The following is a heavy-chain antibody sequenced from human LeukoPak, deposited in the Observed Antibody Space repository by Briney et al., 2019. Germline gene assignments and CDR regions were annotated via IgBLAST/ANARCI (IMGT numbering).Heavy chain of an antibody. J-gene: IGHJ4*02. Sequence: GGSLRLSCAASGFTVSSNYMSWVRQAPGKGLEWVSVIYSGGSSYYADSVKGRFTLSRDNSKNTLYLQMNSLRAEDTAVYYCARGGRSSGGYLYNLDYWGQGTLVTVSS. CDR2: IYSGGSS. CDR3: ARGGRSSGGYLYNLDY. CDR1: GFTVSSNY. D-gene: IGHD1-26*01. V-gene: IGHV3-53*01.